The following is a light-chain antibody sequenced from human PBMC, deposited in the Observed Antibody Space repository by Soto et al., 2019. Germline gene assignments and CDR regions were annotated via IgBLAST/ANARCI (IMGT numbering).Light chain of an antibody. CDR3: AAADDKLNHVL. V-gene: IGLV1-44*01. Sequence: QSVLTQPPSASGTPGQRVTIVCSGSSSNIGGYGVTWYQQLPGTAPKLLIYDNNQRPSVVPDRSSGTRPDTSASPAISGLPSEDAAYYYCAAADDKLNHVLFGGGTQLTVL. J-gene: IGLJ2*01. CDR2: DNN. CDR1: SSNIGGYG.